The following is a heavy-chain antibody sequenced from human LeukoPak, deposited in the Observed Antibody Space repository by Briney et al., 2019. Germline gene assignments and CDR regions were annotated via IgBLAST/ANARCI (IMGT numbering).Heavy chain of an antibody. CDR3: ARSDYHNSGSHTVFDAFDI. V-gene: IGHV4-59*01. J-gene: IGHJ3*02. CDR1: GGSISRYY. Sequence: SETLSLTCTVSGGSISRYYWSWSRRPPGKGLEWIGYIDDSGNTNYNPSLKSQVTISVDKSKNQFSQKLSFVTAADTAMYYCARSDYHNSGSHTVFDAFDIWGQGTRVTVSS. CDR2: IDDSGNT. D-gene: IGHD3-10*01.